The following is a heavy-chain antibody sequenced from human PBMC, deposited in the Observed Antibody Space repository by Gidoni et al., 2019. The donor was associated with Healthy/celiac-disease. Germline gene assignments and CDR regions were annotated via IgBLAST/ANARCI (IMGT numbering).Heavy chain of an antibody. V-gene: IGHV3-30*18. CDR3: AKDMSSGSPMGDY. J-gene: IGHJ4*02. D-gene: IGHD6-19*01. CDR2: ISYDGSNK. Sequence: QVQLVESGGGVVQPGRSLRLSCAAPGFTFSSYGMHWVRQAPGKGLEWVAVISYDGSNKYYADSVKGRFTISRDNSKNTLYLQMNSLRAEDTAVYYCAKDMSSGSPMGDYWGQGTLVTVSS. CDR1: GFTFSSYG.